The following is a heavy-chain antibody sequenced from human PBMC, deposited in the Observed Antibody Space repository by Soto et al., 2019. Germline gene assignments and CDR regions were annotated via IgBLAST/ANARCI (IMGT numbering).Heavy chain of an antibody. D-gene: IGHD3-22*01. V-gene: IGHV3-23*01. CDR2: ISGSGGST. CDR1: GFTFSSYA. J-gene: IGHJ4*02. CDR3: AKVQNPYDSSGYYPLY. Sequence: PGGSLRLSCAASGFTFSSYAMSWVRQAPGKGLEWVSAISGSGGSTYYADSVKGRFTISRDNSKNTLYLQMNSLRAEDTAVYYCAKVQNPYDSSGYYPLYWGQGTLVTVSS.